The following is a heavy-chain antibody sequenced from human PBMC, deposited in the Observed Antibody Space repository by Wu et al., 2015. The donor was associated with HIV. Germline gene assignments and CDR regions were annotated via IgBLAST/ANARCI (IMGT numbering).Heavy chain of an antibody. V-gene: IGHV1-2*02. D-gene: IGHD6-19*01. CDR2: INPNSGGT. J-gene: IGHJ3*02. Sequence: QVQLVQSGAEVKKPGASVKVSCKASGYTFTGYYMHWVRQAPGQGLEWMGWINPNSGGTNYAQKFQGRVTMTRDTSISTAYMELSRLRSDDTAVYYCARVAGYSSGPTGSAFDIWGQGTLVTVSS. CDR1: GYTFTGYY. CDR3: ARVAGYSSGPTGSAFDI.